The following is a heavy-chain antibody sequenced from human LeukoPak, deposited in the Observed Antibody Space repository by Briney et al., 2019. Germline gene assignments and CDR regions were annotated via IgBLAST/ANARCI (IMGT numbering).Heavy chain of an antibody. CDR3: ARPRSGYGSGSYFDY. J-gene: IGHJ4*02. CDR2: ISAYNGNT. D-gene: IGHD3-10*01. CDR1: GYTFTSYG. V-gene: IGHV1-18*01. Sequence: ASVKVSCKASGYTFTSYGISWVRQAPGQGLEWMGWISAYNGNTNYAQKLQGRVTMTTDTSTSTAYMELRSLRSDDTAVYYCARPRSGYGSGSYFDYWGQGTLVTVSS.